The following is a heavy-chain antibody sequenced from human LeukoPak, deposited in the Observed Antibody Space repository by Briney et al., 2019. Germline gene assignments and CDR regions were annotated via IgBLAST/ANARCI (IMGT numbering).Heavy chain of an antibody. D-gene: IGHD6-19*01. CDR1: GHTFTGYY. CDR2: INPNSGGT. Sequence: ASVKVSCKPSGHTFTGYYIHWVRQAPGQRLEWMGWINPNSGGTHYAQKFRGWVTMTRDTSISAVYLELSRLKSNDTAIFYCAREGIAVTAPRYFDLWGRGTLVTVSS. CDR3: AREGIAVTAPRYFDL. J-gene: IGHJ2*01. V-gene: IGHV1-2*04.